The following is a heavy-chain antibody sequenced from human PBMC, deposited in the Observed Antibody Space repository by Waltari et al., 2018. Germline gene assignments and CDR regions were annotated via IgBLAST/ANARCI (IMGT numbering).Heavy chain of an antibody. CDR3: ARVRVVAAAENDLYYFDY. J-gene: IGHJ4*02. CDR2: VIPIFGAA. Sequence: QVQLVQSGAEVKKPGSSVKVSCKASGGTFSSYAISWVRQAPGQGLEWMGGVIPIFGAANYAQKFQGRVTIPADESTGTAYMERSSLRSEDTAVYYWARVRVVAAAENDLYYFDYWGQGTLVTVSS. CDR1: GGTFSSYA. V-gene: IGHV1-69*13. D-gene: IGHD6-13*01.